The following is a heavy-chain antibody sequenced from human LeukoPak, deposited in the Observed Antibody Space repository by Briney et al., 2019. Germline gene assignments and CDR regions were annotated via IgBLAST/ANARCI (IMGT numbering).Heavy chain of an antibody. CDR2: IHYSGGA. CDR3: ARLQGYCVTNSCGVDWFDP. V-gene: IGHV4-59*08. CDR1: GGSISGYY. J-gene: IGHJ5*02. Sequence: PSETLSLTCTVSGGSISGYYWSWFRQPPGKGLEWVGYIHYSGGANYNPSLKNRVSISVDTSSNQFSLKLNSVTAADTAVYFCARLQGYCVTNSCGVDWFDPWGQGTLVTVSS. D-gene: IGHD2-15*01.